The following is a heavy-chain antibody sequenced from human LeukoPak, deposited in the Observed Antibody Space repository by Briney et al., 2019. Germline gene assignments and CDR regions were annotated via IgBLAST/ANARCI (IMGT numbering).Heavy chain of an antibody. CDR1: GGSISSYY. CDR3: ARQDFGSGILPGY. Sequence: SETLSLTCTVSGGSISSYYWSWIRQPPGKGLEWIGYIYYSGSTNYNPSLKSRVTLSIDTSKSQFSLRLSSVTAADTAVYYCARQDFGSGILPGYWGQGTLVTVSS. CDR2: IYYSGST. D-gene: IGHD3-10*01. V-gene: IGHV4-59*08. J-gene: IGHJ4*02.